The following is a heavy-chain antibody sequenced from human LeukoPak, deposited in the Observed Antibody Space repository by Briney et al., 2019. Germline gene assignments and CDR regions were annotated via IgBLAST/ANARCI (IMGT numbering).Heavy chain of an antibody. J-gene: IGHJ4*02. CDR3: ARVLRLGINYYFDY. CDR2: IYTSGST. CDR1: GGSISSYY. V-gene: IGHV4-4*07. D-gene: IGHD3-3*01. Sequence: SETLSLTCTVSGGSISSYYWSWIRQPAGKGLEWIGRIYTSGSTNYNPSLKSRVPMSVDTSKNQFSLKLSSVTAADTAVYYCARVLRLGINYYFDYWGQGTLVTVSS.